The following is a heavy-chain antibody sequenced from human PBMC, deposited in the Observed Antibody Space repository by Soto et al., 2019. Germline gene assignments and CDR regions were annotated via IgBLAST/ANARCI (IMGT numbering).Heavy chain of an antibody. V-gene: IGHV1-8*01. CDR2: MNPNSGNT. CDR1: GYTFTSYD. CDR3: ARGVYYYGSGSPGGWFDP. Sequence: QVQLVQSGAEVKKAGASVKVSCKASGYTFTSYDINWVRQATGQGLEWMGWMNPNSGNTGYAQKFQGRVTMTRNTSISTAYMELSSLRSEDTAVYYCARGVYYYGSGSPGGWFDPWGQGTLVTVSS. D-gene: IGHD3-10*01. J-gene: IGHJ5*02.